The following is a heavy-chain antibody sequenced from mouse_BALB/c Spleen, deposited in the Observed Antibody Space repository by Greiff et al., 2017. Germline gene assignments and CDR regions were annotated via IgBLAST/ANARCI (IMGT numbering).Heavy chain of an antibody. D-gene: IGHD3-1*01. J-gene: IGHJ4*01. CDR2: IYPSDSYT. Sequence: VQLQESGAELVRPGASVKLSCKASGYTFTSYWINWVKQRPGQGLEWIGNIYPSDSYTNYNQKFKDKATLTVDKSSSTAYMQLSSPTSEDSAVYYCTRWRGYGMDYWGQGTSVTVSS. CDR1: GYTFTSYW. V-gene: IGHV1-69*02. CDR3: TRWRGYGMDY.